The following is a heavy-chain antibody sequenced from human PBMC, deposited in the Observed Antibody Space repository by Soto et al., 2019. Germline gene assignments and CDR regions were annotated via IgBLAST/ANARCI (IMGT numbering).Heavy chain of an antibody. CDR1: GFTFSSYA. V-gene: IGHV3-23*01. CDR2: ISGSGGST. D-gene: IGHD3-3*01. J-gene: IGHJ4*02. Sequence: EVQLLESGGGLVQPGGSLRLSCAASGFTFSSYAMSWVRQAPGKGLEWVSAISGSGGSTYYADSVKGRFTISRDNSKNTLYLQMNSLRAEDTAVYYCAKERGFTIVGVVIMGEVYFDYWGQGTLVTVSS. CDR3: AKERGFTIVGVVIMGEVYFDY.